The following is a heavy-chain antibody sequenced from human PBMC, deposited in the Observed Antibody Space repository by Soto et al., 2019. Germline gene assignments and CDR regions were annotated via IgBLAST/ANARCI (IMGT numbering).Heavy chain of an antibody. Sequence: SETLSLTCAVYGGSFSGYYWSWIRQPPGKGLEWIGEINHSGSTNYNPSLKSRVTISVDTSKNQFSLKLSSVTAADTAVYYCARGRRTYFDYWGQGTLVTVSS. J-gene: IGHJ4*02. CDR2: INHSGST. V-gene: IGHV4-34*01. CDR3: ARGRRTYFDY. CDR1: GGSFSGYY.